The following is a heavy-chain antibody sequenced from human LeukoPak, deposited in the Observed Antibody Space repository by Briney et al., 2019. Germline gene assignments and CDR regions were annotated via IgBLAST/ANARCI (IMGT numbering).Heavy chain of an antibody. CDR3: AKGIGVFRGIAAAGYYMDV. CDR2: ISGSGGST. Sequence: QSGGSLRLSCAASGFTFSSYAMSWVRQAPGKGLEWVSAISGSGGSTYYADSVKGRFTISRDNSKNTLYLQMNSLRAEDTAVYYCAKGIGVFRGIAAAGYYMDVWGKGTTVTVSS. J-gene: IGHJ6*03. CDR1: GFTFSSYA. V-gene: IGHV3-23*01. D-gene: IGHD6-13*01.